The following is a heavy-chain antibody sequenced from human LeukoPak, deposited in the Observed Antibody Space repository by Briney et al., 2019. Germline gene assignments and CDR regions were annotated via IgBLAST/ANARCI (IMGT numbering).Heavy chain of an antibody. Sequence: SETLSLICAVYGGSFSGYYWSWIRQPPGKGLEWIGEINHSGSTNYNPSLKSRVTISVDTSKNQFSLKLSSVTAADTAVYYCARGTAPDYWGQGTLVTVSS. CDR2: INHSGST. V-gene: IGHV4-34*01. CDR3: ARGTAPDY. J-gene: IGHJ4*02. CDR1: GGSFSGYY. D-gene: IGHD6-25*01.